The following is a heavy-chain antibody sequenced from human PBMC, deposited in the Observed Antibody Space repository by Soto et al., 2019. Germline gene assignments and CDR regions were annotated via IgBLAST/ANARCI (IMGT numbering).Heavy chain of an antibody. J-gene: IGHJ4*02. CDR2: IIPIFGTA. V-gene: IGHV1-69*01. CDR1: GGTFSSYA. CDR3: ARDRSTVGVGGRDRGDY. D-gene: IGHD2-15*01. Sequence: QVQLVQSGAEVKKPGSSVKVSCKASGGTFSSYAISWVRQAPGQGLEWMGGIIPIFGTANYAQKFQGRVTITADEATSTAYMELSSLRAEDTAVYYCARDRSTVGVGGRDRGDYWGQGTLVTVSS.